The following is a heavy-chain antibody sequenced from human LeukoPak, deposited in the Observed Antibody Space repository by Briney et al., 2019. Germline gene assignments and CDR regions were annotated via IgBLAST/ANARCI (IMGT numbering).Heavy chain of an antibody. CDR1: GYTFTGYY. CDR3: ARDRIAIAVAGTEPVFDY. Sequence: ASVKVSCKASGYTFTGYYMHWVRQAPGQGLEWMGWINPNSGGTNYAQKFQGWVTMTRDTFISTAYMELSRLRSDDTAVYYCARDRIAIAVAGTEPVFDYWGQGTLVTVSS. D-gene: IGHD6-19*01. CDR2: INPNSGGT. V-gene: IGHV1-2*04. J-gene: IGHJ4*02.